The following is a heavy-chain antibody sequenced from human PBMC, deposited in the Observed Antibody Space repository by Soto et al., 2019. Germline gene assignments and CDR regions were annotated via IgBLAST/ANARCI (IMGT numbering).Heavy chain of an antibody. CDR3: AKDIELGIHYYGMDV. D-gene: IGHD3-16*01. V-gene: IGHV3-9*01. CDR2: ISWNSGSI. Sequence: EVQLVESGGGLVQPGRSLRLSCAASGFTFDDYAMHWVRQAPGKGLEWVSGISWNSGSIGYADSVKGRFTISRDNAKNSLYLQLNSLRAEDTALYYCAKDIELGIHYYGMDVWGQGTTVTVSS. CDR1: GFTFDDYA. J-gene: IGHJ6*02.